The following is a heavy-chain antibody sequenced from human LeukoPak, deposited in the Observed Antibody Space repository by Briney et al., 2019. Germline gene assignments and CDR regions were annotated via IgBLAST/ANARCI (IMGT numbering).Heavy chain of an antibody. Sequence: GESLKISCKGSGYSFTSYWIGWVRQMPGKGLGWMGIIYPGDSDTTYSPSFQGQVTISADKSISTAYLQWSSLKASDTAMYYCATQAPQVSSSWSAGAFDIWGQGTMVTVSS. J-gene: IGHJ3*02. CDR1: GYSFTSYW. D-gene: IGHD6-13*01. V-gene: IGHV5-51*01. CDR3: ATQAPQVSSSWSAGAFDI. CDR2: IYPGDSDT.